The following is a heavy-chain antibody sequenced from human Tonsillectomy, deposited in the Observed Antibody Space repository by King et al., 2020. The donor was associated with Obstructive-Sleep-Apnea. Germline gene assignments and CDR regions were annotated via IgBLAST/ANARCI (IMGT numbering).Heavy chain of an antibody. CDR3: ARDGERYYDSSGLCAFDI. CDR1: GGSISSSSYY. D-gene: IGHD3-22*01. V-gene: IGHV4-39*07. CDR2: IYYSGST. J-gene: IGHJ3*02. Sequence: QLQESGPGLVKPSETLSLTCTVSGGSISSSSYYLGWIRQPPGKGLEWIGSIYYSGSTYHNPSLKSRVTISVDTSQNQFSLKLCSCTAADTAVYYCARDGERYYDSSGLCAFDIWGQGTMVTVSS.